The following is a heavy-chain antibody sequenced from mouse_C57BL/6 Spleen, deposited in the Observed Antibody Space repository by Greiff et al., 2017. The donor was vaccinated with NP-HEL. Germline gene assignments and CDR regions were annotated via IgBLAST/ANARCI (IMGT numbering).Heavy chain of an antibody. D-gene: IGHD2-4*01. Sequence: QVHVKQSGAELVKPGASVKVSCKASGYTFTSYWMHWVKQRPGQGLEWIGRLHPSDSDPNYNQKFKGKATLTVDKSSSTAYMPLSSLTSEDSAVYYSAMGSTMSTTSEYYYAMDYWGQGTSVTVSS. CDR2: LHPSDSDP. CDR3: AMGSTMSTTSEYYYAMDY. J-gene: IGHJ4*01. V-gene: IGHV1-74*01. CDR1: GYTFTSYW.